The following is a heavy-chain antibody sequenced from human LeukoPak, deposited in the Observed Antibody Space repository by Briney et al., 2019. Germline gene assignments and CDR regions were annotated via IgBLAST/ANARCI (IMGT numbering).Heavy chain of an antibody. Sequence: PGGSLRLSCAASGFTFSSYAMHWVRQAPGKGLEWVAVISYDGSNKYYADSVKGRFTISRDNSKNTLYLQMNSLRAEDTAVYYCATPSTAYSNYWDFDYWGQGTLVTVSP. CDR3: ATPSTAYSNYWDFDY. D-gene: IGHD4-11*01. CDR2: ISYDGSNK. V-gene: IGHV3-30-3*01. J-gene: IGHJ4*02. CDR1: GFTFSSYA.